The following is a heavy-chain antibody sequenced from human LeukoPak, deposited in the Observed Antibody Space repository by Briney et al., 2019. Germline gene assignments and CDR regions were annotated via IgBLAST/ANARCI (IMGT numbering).Heavy chain of an antibody. CDR2: ISWNSGSI. CDR1: GFTFDDYA. D-gene: IGHD3-22*01. CDR3: AKAGLLPDAFDI. J-gene: IGHJ3*02. Sequence: PGRSLRLFCAASGFTFDDYAMHWVRQAPGKGLEWVSGISWNSGSIGYADSVKGRFTISRDNAKNSLYLQMNSLRAEDTALYYCAKAGLLPDAFDIWGQGTMVTVSS. V-gene: IGHV3-9*01.